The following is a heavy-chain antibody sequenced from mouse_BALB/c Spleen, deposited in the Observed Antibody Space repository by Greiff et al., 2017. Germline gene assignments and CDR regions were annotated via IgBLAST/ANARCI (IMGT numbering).Heavy chain of an antibody. CDR2: ISNGGGST. CDR3: ARQGYGNLWFAY. Sequence: EVMLVESGGGLVQPGGSLKLSCAASGFTFSSYTMSWVRQTPEKRLEWVAYISNGGGSTYYPDTVKGRFTISRDNAKNTLYLQMSSLKSEDTAMYYCARQGYGNLWFAYWGQGTLVTVSA. J-gene: IGHJ3*01. CDR1: GFTFSSYT. V-gene: IGHV5-12-2*01. D-gene: IGHD2-10*02.